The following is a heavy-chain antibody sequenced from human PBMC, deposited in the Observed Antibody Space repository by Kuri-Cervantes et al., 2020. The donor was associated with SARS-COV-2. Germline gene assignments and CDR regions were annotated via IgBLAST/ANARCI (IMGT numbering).Heavy chain of an antibody. CDR3: ARRLWSGYSYGFGVGWFDP. V-gene: IGHV1-69*13. CDR2: IIPIFGTA. D-gene: IGHD5-18*01. Sequence: SVKVSCKASGGTFSSYTISWVRQAPGQGLEWMGRIIPIFGTANYAQKFQGRVTITADESTSTAYMELRSLRSDDTAVYYCARRLWSGYSYGFGVGWFDPWGQGTLVTVSS. CDR1: GGTFSSYT. J-gene: IGHJ5*02.